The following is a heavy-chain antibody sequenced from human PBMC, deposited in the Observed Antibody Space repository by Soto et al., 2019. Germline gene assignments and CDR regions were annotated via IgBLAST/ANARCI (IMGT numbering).Heavy chain of an antibody. CDR3: AKAVSYFDY. CDR1: GFTFSSYE. J-gene: IGHJ4*02. Sequence: GGSLRLSXAASGFTFSSYEMNWVRQAPGKGLEWVSYISSSGSTIYYADSVKGRFTISRDNAKNSLYLQMNSLRAEDTAVYYCAKAVSYFDYWGQGTLVTVSS. V-gene: IGHV3-48*03. CDR2: ISSSGSTI.